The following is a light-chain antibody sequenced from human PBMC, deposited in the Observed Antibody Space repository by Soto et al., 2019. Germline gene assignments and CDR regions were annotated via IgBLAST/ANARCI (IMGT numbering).Light chain of an antibody. J-gene: IGLJ1*01. CDR2: EVS. V-gene: IGLV2-23*02. Sequence: QSVLTQPASVSGSPGQSITISCTGTSSDVGSYNLVSWYQQHPGKAPKLMIYEVSKRPSGVSNRFSGSKSGNSASLTISGLQAEDEADYCCCSYAGSNYVFGTGTKLTVL. CDR1: SSDVGSYNL. CDR3: CSYAGSNYV.